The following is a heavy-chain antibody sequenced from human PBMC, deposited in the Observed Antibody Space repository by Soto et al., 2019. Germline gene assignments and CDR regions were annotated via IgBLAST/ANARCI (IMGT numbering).Heavy chain of an antibody. J-gene: IGHJ5*02. D-gene: IGHD3-3*01. CDR2: IRSKAYGGTT. Sequence: QPGGSLRLSCTASGFTFGDYAMSWFRQAPGKGLEWVGFIRSKAYGGTTEYAASVKGRFTISRDDSKSIAYLQMNSLKTEDTAVYYCTRDLGITIFGKFDPWSQGTLVTVSS. CDR3: TRDLGITIFGKFDP. V-gene: IGHV3-49*03. CDR1: GFTFGDYA.